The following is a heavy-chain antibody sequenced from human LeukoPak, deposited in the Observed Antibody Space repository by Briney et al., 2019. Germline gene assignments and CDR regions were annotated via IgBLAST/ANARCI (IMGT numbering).Heavy chain of an antibody. Sequence: GGSLRLSCAASGFTFSSYAMSWVRQAPGKGLEWVSAISGSGGSTYYAGSVKGRFTISRDNSKNTLYLQMNSLRAEDTAVYYCAKAVGYYRYFDYWGQGTLSPSPQ. CDR2: ISGSGGST. D-gene: IGHD2/OR15-2a*01. V-gene: IGHV3-23*01. CDR3: AKAVGYYRYFDY. CDR1: GFTFSSYA. J-gene: IGHJ4*02.